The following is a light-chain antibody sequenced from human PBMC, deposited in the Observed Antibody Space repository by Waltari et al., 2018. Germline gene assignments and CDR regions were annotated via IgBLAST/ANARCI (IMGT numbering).Light chain of an antibody. V-gene: IGLV2-23*02. Sequence: QSARTQPASVSGTPGQSITISCTGTTSDVGNDDLVPGYQQHPGKAPKLLICEVIKRPSGVSSRFSGSKSGNTASLTISGLQAGDEADYYCCSYAGRGTYVFGSGTKVTVL. CDR3: CSYAGRGTYV. CDR2: EVI. CDR1: TSDVGNDDL. J-gene: IGLJ1*01.